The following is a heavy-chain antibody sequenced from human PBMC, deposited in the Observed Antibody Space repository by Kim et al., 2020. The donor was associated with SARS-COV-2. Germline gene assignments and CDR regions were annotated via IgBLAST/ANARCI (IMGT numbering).Heavy chain of an antibody. Sequence: GGSLRLSCAASGFTFSSYGMHWVRQAPGKGLEWVAVIWYDGTSEWYADSVKGRFTISRDNSKNTLYLQMNSLRAEDTAVYYCARRGRPYYYDSSGYYPDAFDIWGHGTLVTVSS. J-gene: IGHJ3*02. CDR3: ARRGRPYYYDSSGYYPDAFDI. V-gene: IGHV3-33*01. CDR1: GFTFSSYG. CDR2: IWYDGTSE. D-gene: IGHD3-22*01.